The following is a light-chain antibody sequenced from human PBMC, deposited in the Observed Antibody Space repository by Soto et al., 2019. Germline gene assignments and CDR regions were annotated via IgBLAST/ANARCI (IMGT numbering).Light chain of an antibody. Sequence: QSVLTQPPSVSGAPGQRVTISCTGSSSNIGADFGVHWYQQLPGTAPKLLIFGNNNRPSGVPGRFSGSKSDTSASLAISGLQAEDEADYYCQSYDRSLSGFVFGSGTKVTVL. J-gene: IGLJ1*01. CDR2: GNN. CDR3: QSYDRSLSGFV. CDR1: SSNIGADFG. V-gene: IGLV1-40*01.